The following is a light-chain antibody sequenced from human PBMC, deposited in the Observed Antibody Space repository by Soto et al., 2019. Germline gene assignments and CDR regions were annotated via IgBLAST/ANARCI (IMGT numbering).Light chain of an antibody. CDR1: QSISHF. CDR2: DAS. V-gene: IGKV1-5*01. CDR3: QQSYSTPIT. J-gene: IGKJ5*01. Sequence: DIQMTQSPSTLSASVGYRFTITCRASQSISHFLAWYQQKPGKVPKLLIYDASNLGSGVPSRFSGSGSGTDFTLTISGLQPDDFATYYCQQSYSTPITFGQGTRLEIK.